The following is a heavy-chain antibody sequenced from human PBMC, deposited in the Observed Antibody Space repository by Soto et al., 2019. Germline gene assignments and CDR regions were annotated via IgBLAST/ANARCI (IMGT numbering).Heavy chain of an antibody. V-gene: IGHV4-59*01. CDR3: ASVGGQKSGSYYYYYYGMDV. J-gene: IGHJ6*02. D-gene: IGHD5-12*01. CDR2: IYYTGTT. CDR1: GDSINGYY. Sequence: QVQLQESGPGLVKPSETLSLTCTVSGDSINGYYWSWIRQPPGKGLEWIGYIYYTGTTNYNPSLKSRVTISVDTSKNHFALKLSSVTAADTAVYYCASVGGQKSGSYYYYYYGMDVWGQGTTVTVSS.